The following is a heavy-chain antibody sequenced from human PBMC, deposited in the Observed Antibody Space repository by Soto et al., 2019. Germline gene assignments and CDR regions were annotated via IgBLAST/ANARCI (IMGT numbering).Heavy chain of an antibody. CDR3: AKEGAQWLVRLVDY. J-gene: IGHJ4*02. V-gene: IGHV3-23*01. Sequence: AGSLRLSCAASGFTFSSYAMSWVRQAPGKGLEWVSAISGSGGSTYYADSVKGRFTISRDNSKNTLYLQMNSLRAEDTAVYYCAKEGAQWLVRLVDYWGQGTLVTVSS. CDR1: GFTFSSYA. CDR2: ISGSGGST. D-gene: IGHD6-19*01.